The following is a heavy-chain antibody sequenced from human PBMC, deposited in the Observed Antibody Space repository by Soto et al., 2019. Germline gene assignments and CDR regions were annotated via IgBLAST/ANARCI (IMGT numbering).Heavy chain of an antibody. D-gene: IGHD1-26*01. CDR1: GFTFSSYG. J-gene: IGHJ4*02. CDR3: AKDHRWEPSGHYFDY. Sequence: PGGSLRLSCAASGFTFSSYGMHWVRQAPGKGLEWVAVISYDGSNKYYADSVKGRFTISRDNSKNTLYLQMNSLRAEDTAVYYCAKDHRWEPSGHYFDYWGQGTLVTVSS. V-gene: IGHV3-30*18. CDR2: ISYDGSNK.